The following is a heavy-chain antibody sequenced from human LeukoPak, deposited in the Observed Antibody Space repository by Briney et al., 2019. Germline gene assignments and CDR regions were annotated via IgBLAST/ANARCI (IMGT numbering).Heavy chain of an antibody. CDR1: GFSFGSYS. Sequence: GGSLRLSCAASGFSFGSYSMNWVRQAPGKGLEWVSYVSSSSSNTYYADSVKGRFTISRDNSKNTLYLQMNSLRAEDTAVYYCARGGLAAAGTGLNYWGQGTLVTVSS. V-gene: IGHV3-48*01. D-gene: IGHD6-13*01. CDR3: ARGGLAAAGTGLNY. J-gene: IGHJ4*02. CDR2: VSSSSSNT.